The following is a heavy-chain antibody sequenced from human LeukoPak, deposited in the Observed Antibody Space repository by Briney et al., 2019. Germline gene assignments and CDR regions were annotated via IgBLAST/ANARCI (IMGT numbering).Heavy chain of an antibody. D-gene: IGHD3-10*01. CDR1: GGTFSSYA. Sequence: SVKVSCKASGGTFSSYAISWVRQAPGQGLEWMGGIIPIFGTANYAQEFQGRVTITADESTSTAYMELSSLRSEDTAVYYCASRDHYYGSGSYLGVDYWGQGTLVTVSS. CDR3: ASRDHYYGSGSYLGVDY. CDR2: IIPIFGTA. V-gene: IGHV1-69*13. J-gene: IGHJ4*02.